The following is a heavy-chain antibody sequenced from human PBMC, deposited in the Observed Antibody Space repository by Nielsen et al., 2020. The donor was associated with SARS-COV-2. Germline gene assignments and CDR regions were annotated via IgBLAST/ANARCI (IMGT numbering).Heavy chain of an antibody. CDR1: GFTFSSYG. Sequence: GGSLRLSCAASGFTFSSYGMHWVRQAPGKGLEWVAVISYDGSNKYYADSVKGRFTISRDNSKNTLYLQMNSLRAEDTAVYYCAKWSSDYDFWSGYRSHGYWGQGTLVTVSS. CDR3: AKWSSDYDFWSGYRSHGY. V-gene: IGHV3-30*18. CDR2: ISYDGSNK. J-gene: IGHJ4*02. D-gene: IGHD3-3*01.